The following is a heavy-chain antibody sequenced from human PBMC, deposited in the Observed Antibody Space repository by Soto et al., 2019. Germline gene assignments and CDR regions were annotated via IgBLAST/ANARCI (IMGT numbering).Heavy chain of an antibody. D-gene: IGHD1-26*01. CDR3: ARDDSGSLPLYYFDY. Sequence: EVQLVESGGGLVKPGGSLRLSCAASGFTFSSYSMNWVRQAPGKGLEWVSSISSSSSYISYADSVKGRFTISRDNARNSLYLQINSRRAEDTAVYYCARDDSGSLPLYYFDYWGQGTLVTVSS. CDR2: ISSSSSYI. J-gene: IGHJ4*02. V-gene: IGHV3-21*01. CDR1: GFTFSSYS.